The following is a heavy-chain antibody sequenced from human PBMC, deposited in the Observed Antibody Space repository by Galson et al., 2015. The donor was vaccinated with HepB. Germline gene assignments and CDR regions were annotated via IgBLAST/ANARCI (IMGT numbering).Heavy chain of an antibody. CDR1: GFTFSSYS. V-gene: IGHV3-21*01. CDR3: ARDRLAAAGFDY. D-gene: IGHD6-13*01. J-gene: IGHJ4*02. CDR2: ISSSSSYI. Sequence: SLRLSCAASGFTFSSYSMNWVRQAPGKGLEWVSSISSSSSYIYYADSVKGRFTISRDNAKNPLYLQMNSLRAEDTAVYYCARDRLAAAGFDYWGQGTLVTVSS.